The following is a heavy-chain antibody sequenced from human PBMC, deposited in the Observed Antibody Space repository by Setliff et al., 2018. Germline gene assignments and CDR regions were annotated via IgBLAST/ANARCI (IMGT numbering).Heavy chain of an antibody. J-gene: IGHJ4*02. V-gene: IGHV3-23*01. D-gene: IGHD1-7*01. CDR3: AKPQVELRWGFDY. CDR2: IHVDGITT. Sequence: GGSLRLSCVASSFNPANYAVTWVRQAPGKGLEWVSSIHVDGITTYYADSVKGRFTISRDNSRNTLSLQMNSLRVEDTAVYYCAKPQVELRWGFDYWGQGTLVTVSS. CDR1: SFNPANYA.